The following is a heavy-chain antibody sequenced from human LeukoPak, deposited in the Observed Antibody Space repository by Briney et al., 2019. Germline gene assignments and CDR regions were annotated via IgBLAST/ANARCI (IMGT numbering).Heavy chain of an antibody. D-gene: IGHD3-3*01. CDR2: ISSSSSTI. V-gene: IGHV3-48*02. CDR1: GFTFSSYS. Sequence: GGSLRLSCAASGFTFSSYSMNWVRQAPGKGLEWVSYISSSSSTIYYADSVKGRFTISRDNAKNSLYLQMNSLRDEDTAVYYCARGPLFRVVIIPVWFDYWGQGTLVTVSS. CDR3: ARGPLFRVVIIPVWFDY. J-gene: IGHJ4*02.